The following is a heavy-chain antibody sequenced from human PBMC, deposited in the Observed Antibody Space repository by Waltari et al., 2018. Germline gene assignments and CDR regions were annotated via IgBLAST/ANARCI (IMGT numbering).Heavy chain of an antibody. V-gene: IGHV3-23*01. CDR3: ARDSNLLWFGESMRGGMDV. J-gene: IGHJ6*02. CDR1: GFTFSSYA. Sequence: EVQLLESGGGLVQPGGSLRLSCAASGFTFSSYAMSWVRQAPGKGLEWVSAISGSGGSTYYADSVKGRFTISRDNSKNTLYLQMNSLRAEDTAVYYCARDSNLLWFGESMRGGMDVWGQGTTVTVSS. D-gene: IGHD3-10*01. CDR2: ISGSGGST.